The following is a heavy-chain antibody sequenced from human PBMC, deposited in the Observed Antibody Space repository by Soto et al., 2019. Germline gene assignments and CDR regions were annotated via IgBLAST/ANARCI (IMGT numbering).Heavy chain of an antibody. CDR1: GGSISSSSYY. V-gene: IGHV4-39*01. CDR3: ARHQRIGIAAAGYSYGMDV. D-gene: IGHD6-13*01. J-gene: IGHJ6*02. Sequence: SETLSLTCTVSGGSISSSSYYWGWIRQPPGKGLEWIGSIYYSGSTYYNPSLKSRVTISVDTSKNQFSLKLSSVTAADTAVYYCARHQRIGIAAAGYSYGMDVWGQGTTVTVSS. CDR2: IYYSGST.